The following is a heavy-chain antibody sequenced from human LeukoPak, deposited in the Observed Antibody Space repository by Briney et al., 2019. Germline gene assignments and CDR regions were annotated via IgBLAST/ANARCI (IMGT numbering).Heavy chain of an antibody. V-gene: IGHV1-46*01. D-gene: IGHD2-2*01. Sequence: GASVKVSCKASGYTFTSYYVHWVRQAPGQGLEWMGIINPSGGSTSYAQKFQGRVTMTRDTSTSTVYMELSSLRSEDTAVYYCARGSSFQLLTDAEYFQHWGQGTLVTVSS. J-gene: IGHJ1*01. CDR2: INPSGGST. CDR3: ARGSSFQLLTDAEYFQH. CDR1: GYTFTSYY.